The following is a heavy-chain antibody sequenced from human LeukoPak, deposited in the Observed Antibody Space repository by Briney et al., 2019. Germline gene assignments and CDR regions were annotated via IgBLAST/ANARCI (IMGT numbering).Heavy chain of an antibody. CDR1: GFPFSSYS. CDR3: ARGAAAGPFDY. V-gene: IGHV3-21*01. CDR2: ISSSSSYI. D-gene: IGHD6-13*01. J-gene: IGHJ4*02. Sequence: GGSLRLSCAASGFPFSSYSMNWVRQAPGKGLEWVSSISSSSSYIYYADSVKGRFTISRDNAKNSLYLQMNSLRAEDTAVYYCARGAAAGPFDYWGQGTLVTVSS.